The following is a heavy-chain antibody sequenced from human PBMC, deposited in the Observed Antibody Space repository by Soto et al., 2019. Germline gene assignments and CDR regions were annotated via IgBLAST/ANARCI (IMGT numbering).Heavy chain of an antibody. Sequence: GGSLRLSCSASGFTFSSYAMHWVRQAPGKGLGYVSGVRGNGDPPFYADSVKGRFTISRDNSKNTLYLQMSSLSADDTAVYYCVKSRGGNNFDFFDWGQGALVTVSS. CDR3: VKSRGGNNFDFFD. CDR2: VRGNGDPP. J-gene: IGHJ4*02. D-gene: IGHD5-12*01. CDR1: GFTFSSYA. V-gene: IGHV3-64D*06.